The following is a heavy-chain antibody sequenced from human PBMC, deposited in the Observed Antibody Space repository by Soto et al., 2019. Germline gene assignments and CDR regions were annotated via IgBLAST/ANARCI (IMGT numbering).Heavy chain of an antibody. D-gene: IGHD6-13*01. CDR1: GFTFSGSA. CDR3: TRLSQQLVPARYYYYYMDV. Sequence: GGSLRLSCAASGFTFSGSAMHWVRQASGKGLEWVGRIRSKANSYATAYAASVKGRFTISRDDSKNTAYLQMNSLKTEDTAVYYCTRLSQQLVPARYYYYYMDVWGKGTTVTVSS. J-gene: IGHJ6*03. CDR2: IRSKANSYAT. V-gene: IGHV3-73*01.